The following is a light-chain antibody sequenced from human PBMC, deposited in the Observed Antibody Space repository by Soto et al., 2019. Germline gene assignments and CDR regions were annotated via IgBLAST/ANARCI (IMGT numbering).Light chain of an antibody. CDR3: QQYNQWPIT. CDR1: QSVGSL. V-gene: IGKV3-15*01. J-gene: IGKJ5*01. Sequence: ETVLTQSPSTLSVSPGECATLSCRASQSVGSLLAWYQQKPGQAPRLLIYGASTRAAGLPDRFSGSGSGTEFTLRISSLQSEDFAVYYCQQYNQWPITFGQGTRLEIK. CDR2: GAS.